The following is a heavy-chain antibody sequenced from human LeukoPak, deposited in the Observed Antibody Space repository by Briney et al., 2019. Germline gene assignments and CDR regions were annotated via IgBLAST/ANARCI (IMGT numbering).Heavy chain of an antibody. CDR3: AKDPRRGYSYGHAKRTYMDV. CDR2: ISYDGSNK. J-gene: IGHJ6*03. V-gene: IGHV3-30*18. Sequence: GGSLRLSCAASGFTFDDYGMHWVRQAPGKGLEWVAVISYDGSNKDYADSVKGRFTISRDNSKNTLYLQMNSLRAEDTAVYYCAKDPRRGYSYGHAKRTYMDVWGKGTTVTVSS. D-gene: IGHD5-18*01. CDR1: GFTFDDYG.